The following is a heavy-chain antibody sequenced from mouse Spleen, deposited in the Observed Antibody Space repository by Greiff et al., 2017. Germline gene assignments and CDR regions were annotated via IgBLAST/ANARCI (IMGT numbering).Heavy chain of an antibody. CDR2: IYPGSGST. Sequence: VQLQQPGAELVKPGASVKMSCKASGYTFTSYWITWVKQRPGQGLEWIGDIYPGSGSTNYNEKFKSKATLTVDTSSSTAYMQLSSLTSEDSAVYYCARRLDYLAWFAYWGQGTLVTVSA. V-gene: IGHV1-55*01. CDR3: ARRLDYLAWFAY. J-gene: IGHJ3*01. CDR1: GYTFTSYW. D-gene: IGHD2-4*01.